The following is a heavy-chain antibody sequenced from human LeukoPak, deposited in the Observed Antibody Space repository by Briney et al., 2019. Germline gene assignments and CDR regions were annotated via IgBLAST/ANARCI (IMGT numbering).Heavy chain of an antibody. Sequence: GGSLRLSRAASGFTFSDYYMHWIRQAPGKGLEWVSVIYSGGSTYYADSVKGRFTISRDNSKNTLYLQMNSLRAEDTAVYYCARGPGYSGYDGLDYWGQGTLVTVSS. J-gene: IGHJ4*02. CDR2: IYSGGST. CDR1: GFTFSDYY. D-gene: IGHD5-12*01. V-gene: IGHV3-53*01. CDR3: ARGPGYSGYDGLDY.